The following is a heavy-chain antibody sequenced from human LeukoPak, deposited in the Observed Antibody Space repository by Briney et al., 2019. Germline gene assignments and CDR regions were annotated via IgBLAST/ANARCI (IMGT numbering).Heavy chain of an antibody. CDR1: GHTFTSYD. D-gene: IGHD1-14*01. CDR2: MNPNSGNT. CDR3: ARGSLPVRPIRKNDAFDI. Sequence: ASVKVSCKASGHTFTSYDINWVRQATGQGLEWMGWMNPNSGNTGYAQKFQGRVTITRNTSISTAYMELSSLRSEDTAVYYCARGSLPVRPIRKNDAFDIWGQGTMVTVSS. J-gene: IGHJ3*02. V-gene: IGHV1-8*03.